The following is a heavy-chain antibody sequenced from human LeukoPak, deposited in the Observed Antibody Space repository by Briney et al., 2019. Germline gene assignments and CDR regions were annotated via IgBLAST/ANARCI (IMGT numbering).Heavy chain of an antibody. CDR2: INHNGNVN. CDR3: ARGGGLDV. CDR1: GFTFSSYW. Sequence: GGSLRLSCAASGFTFSSYWMNWARQAPGKGLEWVASINHNGNVNYYVDSVKGRFTISRDNAKNSLYLQMSNLRAEDTAVYFCARGGGLDVWGQGTSVTVSS. V-gene: IGHV3-7*03. D-gene: IGHD3-16*01. J-gene: IGHJ6*02.